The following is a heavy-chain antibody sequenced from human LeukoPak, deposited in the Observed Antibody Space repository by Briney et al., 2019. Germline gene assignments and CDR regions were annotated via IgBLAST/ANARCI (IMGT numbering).Heavy chain of an antibody. CDR1: GGSISSYY. CDR3: ARDRGWAGAFDI. D-gene: IGHD6-19*01. J-gene: IGHJ3*02. CDR2: IYYSGST. Sequence: SETLSLTCTVSGGSISSYYWSWIRQPPGKGLEWIGYIYYSGSTNYNPSLTSRVTISVDTSKNQFSLKLSSVTAADTAVYYCARDRGWAGAFDIWGQGTMVTVSS. V-gene: IGHV4-59*01.